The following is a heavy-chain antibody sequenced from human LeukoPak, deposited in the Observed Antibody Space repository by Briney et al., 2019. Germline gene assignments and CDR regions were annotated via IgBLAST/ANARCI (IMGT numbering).Heavy chain of an antibody. D-gene: IGHD6-19*01. CDR3: AKQDIRSSAWYD. J-gene: IGHJ4*02. CDR1: GFTFSSYA. CDR2: ISDSGGNT. V-gene: IGHV3-23*01. Sequence: GGSLRLSCAASGFTFSSYARRWVRQAPGQGLEWVSAISDSGGNTYYADSVKGRFTISRDNSKNTLYLQMNSLRAEDTAVYYCAKQDIRSSAWYDWGQGTLVTVSS.